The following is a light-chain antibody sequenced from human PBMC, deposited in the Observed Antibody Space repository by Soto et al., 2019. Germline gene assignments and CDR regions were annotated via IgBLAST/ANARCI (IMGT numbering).Light chain of an antibody. CDR2: RAS. CDR1: QSLDSTY. CDR3: QGSGSAPPYI. J-gene: IGKJ2*01. V-gene: IGKV3-20*01. Sequence: EVVLTQSPGTLSLSPGERATLSCRASQSLDSTYLAWYQQKPGQSPRLVLYRASRRATGIPDRFSGSGSGTDFTLTIGRLEPEDFAVYYCQGSGSAPPYIFGAGTRLDIK.